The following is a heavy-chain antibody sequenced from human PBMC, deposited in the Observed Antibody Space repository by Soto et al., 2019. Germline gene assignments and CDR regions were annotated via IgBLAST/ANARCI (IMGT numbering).Heavy chain of an antibody. CDR2: IGTAGDT. D-gene: IGHD2-2*01. V-gene: IGHV3-13*01. CDR3: ARGKYCSSTSCSIGGAFDI. CDR1: GFTFSSYD. Sequence: GGSLRLSCAASGFTFSSYDMHWVRQATGKGLEWVSAIGTAGDTYYPGSVKGRFTISRENAKNSLYLQMNSLRAGETAVYYCARGKYCSSTSCSIGGAFDIWGQGTMVTVSS. J-gene: IGHJ3*02.